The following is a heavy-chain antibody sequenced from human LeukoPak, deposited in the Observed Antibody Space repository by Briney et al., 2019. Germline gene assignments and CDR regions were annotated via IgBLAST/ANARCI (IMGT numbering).Heavy chain of an antibody. CDR3: AREMANYYDFWSGYYGTTLDFEFAY. J-gene: IGHJ4*02. D-gene: IGHD3-3*01. CDR2: INTNTGNP. CDR1: GYTFTSYA. Sequence: ASVKVSCKASGYTFTSYAMNWVRQAPGQGLEWMGWINTNTGNPTYAQGFTGRFVFSLDTSVSTAYLQISSLKAEDTAVYYCAREMANYYDFWSGYYGTTLDFEFAYWGQGTLVTVSS. V-gene: IGHV7-4-1*02.